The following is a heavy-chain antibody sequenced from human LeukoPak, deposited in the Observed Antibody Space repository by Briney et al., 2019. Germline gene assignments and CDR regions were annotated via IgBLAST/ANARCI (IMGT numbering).Heavy chain of an antibody. D-gene: IGHD3-10*01. Sequence: SETLSLTCTVSGDSISSGSYYWNWIRQPAGKGLEWIGRIYTSGSTKYNPSLKSRVTISVDMSKNQFSLKLSSVTAADTAVYYCARVTESYGSGRRHNYYYYYMDVWGKGTTVTVSS. CDR3: ARVTESYGSGRRHNYYYYYMDV. V-gene: IGHV4-61*02. CDR2: IYTSGST. J-gene: IGHJ6*03. CDR1: GDSISSGSYY.